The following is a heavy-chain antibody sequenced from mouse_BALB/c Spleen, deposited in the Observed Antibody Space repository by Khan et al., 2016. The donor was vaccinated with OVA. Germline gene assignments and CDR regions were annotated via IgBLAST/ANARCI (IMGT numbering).Heavy chain of an antibody. Sequence: EVQLVESGGGLVKPGGSLKLSCAASGFTFSNYAMSWVRQTPEKRLEWVATISSGGSYTYYPDNVKGRFTISRDNAKNTLYLQMSSLKSEDTAMYYCARHEEYFYYWGLAYWGQGTLVTLSA. J-gene: IGHJ3*01. CDR3: ARHEEYFYYWGLAY. CDR1: GFTFSNYA. D-gene: IGHD1-1*01. V-gene: IGHV5-9-3*01. CDR2: ISSGGSYT.